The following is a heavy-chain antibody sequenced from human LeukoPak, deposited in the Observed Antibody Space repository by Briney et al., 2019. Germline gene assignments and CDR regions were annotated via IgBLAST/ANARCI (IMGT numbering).Heavy chain of an antibody. J-gene: IGHJ6*03. CDR2: INPNSGGT. D-gene: IGHD3-22*01. Sequence: ASVKVSCKASGYSFTDFGLCWVRQAPGQGLEWMGWINPNSGGTNYAQKFQGRVTMTRDTSISTAYMELSRLRSDDTAVYYCARVEQKGYYDSSGYVYYYMDVWGKGTTVTISS. CDR3: ARVEQKGYYDSSGYVYYYMDV. CDR1: GYSFTDFG. V-gene: IGHV1-2*02.